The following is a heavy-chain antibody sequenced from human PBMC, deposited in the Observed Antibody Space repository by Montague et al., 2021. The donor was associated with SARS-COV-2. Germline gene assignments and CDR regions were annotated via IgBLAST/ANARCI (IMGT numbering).Heavy chain of an antibody. J-gene: IGHJ6*01. Sequence: CAISGDSVSSNRAAWNWNRQSPSRGLEWLGRTYYRSKWYNDYAVSVKSRITINPDTSKNQFSLQLNSVTPEDTAVYYCARDKRIQLWFDRDYYYGMDVWGQGTTVTVYS. CDR1: GDSVSSNRAA. CDR3: ARDKRIQLWFDRDYYYGMDV. D-gene: IGHD5-18*01. V-gene: IGHV6-1*01. CDR2: TYYRSKWYN.